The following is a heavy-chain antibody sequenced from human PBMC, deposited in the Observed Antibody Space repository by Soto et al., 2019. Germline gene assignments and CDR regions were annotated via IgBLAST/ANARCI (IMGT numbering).Heavy chain of an antibody. V-gene: IGHV4-59*08. J-gene: IGHJ6*02. D-gene: IGHD6-19*01. CDR2: IYYSGSP. Sequence: SETLSLTCTVSGGSIASYYWSWIRQSPGKGLEWIGYIYYSGSPSYNQSLKSRVTISTDTSKNQFSLKVNSVTAADTAVYYCASRGRIAVAAPAHYYYGMDVWGQGTMVTVSS. CDR1: GGSIASYY. CDR3: ASRGRIAVAAPAHYYYGMDV.